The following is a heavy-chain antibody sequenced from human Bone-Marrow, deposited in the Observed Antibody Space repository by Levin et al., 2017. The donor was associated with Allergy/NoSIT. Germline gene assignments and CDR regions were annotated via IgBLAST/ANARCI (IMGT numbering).Heavy chain of an antibody. J-gene: IGHJ4*02. CDR3: ARDSGGSGYPDY. Sequence: KPSETLSLTCTVSGGSISSFYWSWIRQPAGKGLEWIGRIYSSGRTDYQSSLKSRVTMSLDTSKNQVSLKLASVTAADTALYYYARDSGGSGYPDYWGQGTLVTVSS. CDR2: IYSSGRT. D-gene: IGHD3-22*01. CDR1: GGSISSFY. V-gene: IGHV4-4*07.